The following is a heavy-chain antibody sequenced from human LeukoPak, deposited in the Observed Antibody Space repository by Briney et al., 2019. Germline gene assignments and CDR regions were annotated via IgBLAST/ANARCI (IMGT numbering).Heavy chain of an antibody. J-gene: IGHJ6*02. Sequence: ASVKVSCKASGYTFTSYGISWVRQAPGQGLEWMGWISAYNGNTNYAQKLQGRVTMTTDTSTSTAYMELRSLRSDDTAVYYCARDSWHYYDSSGYYPGYYYGMDVWGQGTTVTVSS. CDR1: GYTFTSYG. CDR2: ISAYNGNT. D-gene: IGHD3-22*01. CDR3: ARDSWHYYDSSGYYPGYYYGMDV. V-gene: IGHV1-18*01.